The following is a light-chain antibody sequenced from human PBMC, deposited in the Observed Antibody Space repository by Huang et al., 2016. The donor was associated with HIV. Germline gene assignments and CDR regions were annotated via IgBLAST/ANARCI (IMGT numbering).Light chain of an antibody. CDR3: QQYYGAPWT. V-gene: IGKV4-1*01. J-gene: IGKJ1*01. CDR1: QSLLYSSNNKNY. CDR2: WAS. Sequence: DIVMTQSPDSLAVSLGERATINCKSSQSLLYSSNNKNYLAGYQQKPGHPPKLLIYWASTRESGVPDRFSGSGSGTDFTLTIDSLQAGDEAIYYCQQYYGAPWTFGQGTKVEIK.